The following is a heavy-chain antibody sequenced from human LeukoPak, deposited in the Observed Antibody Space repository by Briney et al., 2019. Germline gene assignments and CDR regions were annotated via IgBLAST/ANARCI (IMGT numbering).Heavy chain of an antibody. D-gene: IGHD3-10*01. J-gene: IGHJ5*02. Sequence: PSETLSLTCTVSGGSISSYYWSWIRQPPGKGLEWIGYIYYSGSTNYNPSLKSRVTISVDTSKNQFSLKLSSVTAADTAVYYCARHQVRGPRTGWFDPWGQGTLVTVSS. CDR2: IYYSGST. CDR1: GGSISSYY. CDR3: ARHQVRGPRTGWFDP. V-gene: IGHV4-59*08.